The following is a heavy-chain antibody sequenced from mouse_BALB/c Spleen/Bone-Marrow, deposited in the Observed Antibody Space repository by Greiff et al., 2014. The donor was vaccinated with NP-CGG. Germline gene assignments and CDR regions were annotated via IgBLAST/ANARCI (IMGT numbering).Heavy chain of an antibody. CDR3: ARSGERYGAMDY. Sequence: DVHLVESGGGLVKPGGSLKLSCAASGFTFSDFYMFWFRQTPEKRLEWVATISDGGTYTYYPDSVKGRFTISRDNAKNNLYLQMSSQKSEDTAMYYCARSGERYGAMDYWGQGTSVTVSS. D-gene: IGHD1-1*02. V-gene: IGHV5-4*02. CDR2: ISDGGTYT. J-gene: IGHJ4*01. CDR1: GFTFSDFY.